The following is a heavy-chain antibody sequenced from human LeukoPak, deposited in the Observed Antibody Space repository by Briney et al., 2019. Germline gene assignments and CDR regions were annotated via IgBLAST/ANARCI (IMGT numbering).Heavy chain of an antibody. Sequence: PGGSLRLSCAASGFTFSSYSMNWVRQAPGKGLEWVSYISSSSSTIYYADSVKGRFTISRDNAKNSLYLQMNSLRAEDTAVYYCARVGEYQLLGLFYFDYWGQGILVTVSS. J-gene: IGHJ4*02. CDR2: ISSSSSTI. CDR3: ARVGEYQLLGLFYFDY. D-gene: IGHD2-2*01. CDR1: GFTFSSYS. V-gene: IGHV3-48*01.